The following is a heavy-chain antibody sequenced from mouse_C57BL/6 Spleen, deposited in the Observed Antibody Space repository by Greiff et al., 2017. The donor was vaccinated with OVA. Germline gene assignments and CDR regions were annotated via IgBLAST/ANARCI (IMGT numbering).Heavy chain of an antibody. V-gene: IGHV6-3*01. J-gene: IGHJ2*01. D-gene: IGHD2-1*01. CDR3: TGYGNSYYFDY. CDR2: IRLKSDNYAT. CDR1: GFTFSNYW. Sequence: EVQGVESGGGLVQPGGSMKLSCVASGFTFSNYWMNWVRQSPEKGLEWVAQIRLKSDNYATHYAESVKGRFTISRDDTKSSVYLQMNNLRAEDTGIYYCTGYGNSYYFDYWGQGTTRTVSS.